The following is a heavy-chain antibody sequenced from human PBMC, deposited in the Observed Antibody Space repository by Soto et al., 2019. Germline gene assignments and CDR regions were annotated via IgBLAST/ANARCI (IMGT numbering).Heavy chain of an antibody. Sequence: PSETLSLTCTVSGGSISSYYWSWIRQPPGKGLEWIGYIYYSGSTNYNPSLKSRVTISVDTSKNQFSLKLSSVTAADTAVYYCARRRSGSSQRYFDYWGQGTLVTVSS. V-gene: IGHV4-59*08. D-gene: IGHD1-26*01. CDR1: GGSISSYY. CDR2: IYYSGST. J-gene: IGHJ4*02. CDR3: ARRRSGSSQRYFDY.